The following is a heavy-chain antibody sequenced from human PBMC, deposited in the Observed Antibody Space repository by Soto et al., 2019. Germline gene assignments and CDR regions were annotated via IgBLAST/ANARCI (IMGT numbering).Heavy chain of an antibody. CDR1: GYSFTSYW. Sequence: LGESLRLSCKGSGYSFTSYWISWVRQMPGKGLEWMGRIDPSDSYTNYSPSFQGHVTISADKSISTAYLQWSSLKASDTAMYYCATYCPRRPPNNWFDPWGQGTLGTGS. CDR3: ATYCPRRPPNNWFDP. J-gene: IGHJ5*02. CDR2: IDPSDSYT. D-gene: IGHD2-8*02. V-gene: IGHV5-10-1*01.